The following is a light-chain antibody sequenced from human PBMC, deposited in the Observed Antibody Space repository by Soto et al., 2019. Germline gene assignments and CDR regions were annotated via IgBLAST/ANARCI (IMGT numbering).Light chain of an antibody. J-gene: IGLJ3*02. CDR3: QPYDSSLSGWV. Sequence: QSVLTQPPSVSGAPGQRVTISCTGSSSNIGAGYDVHWYQQLPGTAPKLLIYGNSNRPSGVPDRFSGSKSGTSASLAITGLRAEDEADYYCQPYDSSLSGWVFGGGNKLTVL. V-gene: IGLV1-40*01. CDR2: GNS. CDR1: SSNIGAGYD.